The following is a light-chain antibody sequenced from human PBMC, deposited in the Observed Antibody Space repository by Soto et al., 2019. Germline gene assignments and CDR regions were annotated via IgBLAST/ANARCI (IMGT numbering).Light chain of an antibody. CDR2: DAS. V-gene: IGKV1-5*01. CDR3: QQYNSYSWT. J-gene: IGKJ1*01. Sequence: DIQMTQSPSTLSASVGDRVTITCRASQSISSWLAWYQQKPGKAPKLLIYDASSLESGVPARFSGSGSGTEFTLTISSLQPDDFAIYYCQQYNSYSWTFCQGTKVEIK. CDR1: QSISSW.